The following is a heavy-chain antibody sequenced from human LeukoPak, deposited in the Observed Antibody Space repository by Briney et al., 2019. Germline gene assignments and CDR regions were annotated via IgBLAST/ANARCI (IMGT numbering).Heavy chain of an antibody. D-gene: IGHD6-13*01. CDR1: GFTFSSYS. CDR2: ISSSSSYI. J-gene: IGHJ4*02. CDR3: ARGIAAAGGITFDY. Sequence: GGSLRLSCAASGFTFSSYSMNSVRQAPGKGLEWVSSISSSSSYIYYADSVKGRFTISRDNAKNSLYLQMNSLRAEDTAVYYCARGIAAAGGITFDYWGQGTLVTVSS. V-gene: IGHV3-21*01.